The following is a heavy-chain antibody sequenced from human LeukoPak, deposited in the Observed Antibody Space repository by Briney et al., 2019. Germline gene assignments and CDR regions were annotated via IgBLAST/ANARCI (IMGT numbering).Heavy chain of an antibody. V-gene: IGHV4-39*01. Sequence: PWGSLRLSCAASGFIVSSKYMNWVRQPPGKGLEWIGSIYYSGSTYYNPSLKSRVTISVDTSKNQFSLKLSSVTAADTAVYYCARQPTVGATADYWGQGTLVTVSS. CDR3: ARQPTVGATADY. CDR1: GFIVSSKY. J-gene: IGHJ4*02. CDR2: IYYSGST. D-gene: IGHD1-26*01.